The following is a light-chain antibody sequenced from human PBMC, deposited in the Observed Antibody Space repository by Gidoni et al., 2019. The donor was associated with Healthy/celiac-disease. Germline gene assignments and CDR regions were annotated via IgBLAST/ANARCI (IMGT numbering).Light chain of an antibody. CDR1: SSDVGGYNY. CDR2: DVS. Sequence: QSALTQPASVSGSPGQSITISCTGTSSDVGGYNYVPWYQQHPGKATKLMIYDVSNRPSGVSNRFSGSKSGNTASLTISGLQAEDEADYYCSSYTSSSTPAFGGGTKLTVL. V-gene: IGLV2-14*03. J-gene: IGLJ2*01. CDR3: SSYTSSSTPA.